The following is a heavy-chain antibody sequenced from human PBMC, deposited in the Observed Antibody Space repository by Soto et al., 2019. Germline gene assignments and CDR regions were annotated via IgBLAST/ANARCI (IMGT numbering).Heavy chain of an antibody. CDR1: GFTFSSYV. D-gene: IGHD6-19*01. V-gene: IGHV3-23*01. J-gene: IGHJ4*02. Sequence: PGGSLRLSCAASGFTFSSYVMSWVRQAPGKGLEWVSAISGSGGGTYYADSVKGRFTISRDNSKNTLYLQMNSLRADDTAVYYCAKVPGGWSHDYWGQGTLVTVSS. CDR2: ISGSGGGT. CDR3: AKVPGGWSHDY.